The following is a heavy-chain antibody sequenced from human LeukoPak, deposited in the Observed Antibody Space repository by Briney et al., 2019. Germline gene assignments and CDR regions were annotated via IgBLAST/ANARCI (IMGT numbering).Heavy chain of an antibody. D-gene: IGHD3-3*01. Sequence: PGGSLRRSCAASGFTFSSYSMNWVRQAPGKGLEWVSSISSSSSNIYYADSGKGRFTISRDNAKNSLYLQMNSLRAEDTAVYYCARDPTSGYDFWSGTDDYWGQGTLVTVSS. J-gene: IGHJ4*02. CDR2: ISSSSSNI. CDR3: ARDPTSGYDFWSGTDDY. V-gene: IGHV3-21*01. CDR1: GFTFSSYS.